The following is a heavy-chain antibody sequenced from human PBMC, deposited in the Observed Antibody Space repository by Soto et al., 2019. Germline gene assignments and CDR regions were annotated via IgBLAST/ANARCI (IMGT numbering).Heavy chain of an antibody. CDR1: GGTFSSYS. J-gene: IGHJ6*02. V-gene: IGHV1-69*13. CDR3: ARDLREYYDFWSGYYDGQDGRYYYYFYGMDV. D-gene: IGHD3-3*01. CDR2: IIPMFGTA. Sequence: SVKVSCKASGGTFSSYSVTWVLQAPGQGLEWMGGIIPMFGTAYYAQEFQGRVTITADASTSTAYMELSSLRSEDTAIYYCARDLREYYDFWSGYYDGQDGRYYYYFYGMDVWGQGTTVTVSS.